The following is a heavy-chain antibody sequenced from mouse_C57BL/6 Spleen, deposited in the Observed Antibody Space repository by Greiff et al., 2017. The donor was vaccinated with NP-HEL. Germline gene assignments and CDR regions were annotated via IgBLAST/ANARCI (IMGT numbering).Heavy chain of an antibody. J-gene: IGHJ2*01. CDR3: SSAYYYGAFDY. V-gene: IGHV1-80*01. Sequence: VQLQQSGAELVKPGASVKISCKASGYAFSSYWMNWVKQRPGKGLEWIGQIYPGDGDTNYNGKFKGKATLTADKSSSTAYMQLRILTSEDSAVYFCSSAYYYGAFDYWGQGTTLTVSS. CDR1: GYAFSSYW. CDR2: IYPGDGDT. D-gene: IGHD1-1*01.